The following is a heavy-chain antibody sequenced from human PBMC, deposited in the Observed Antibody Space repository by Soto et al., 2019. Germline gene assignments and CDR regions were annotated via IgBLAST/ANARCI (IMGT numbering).Heavy chain of an antibody. Sequence: SETLSLTCTVSGGSISSYYWSWIRQPPGKGLEWIGYIYYSGSTNYNPSLKSRVTISVDTSKNLFSLKLSSVTAADTAVYYCARVNTEYQSEPFDPWGQGTLVTVSS. CDR1: GGSISSYY. V-gene: IGHV4-59*01. D-gene: IGHD2-2*01. J-gene: IGHJ5*02. CDR2: IYYSGST. CDR3: ARVNTEYQSEPFDP.